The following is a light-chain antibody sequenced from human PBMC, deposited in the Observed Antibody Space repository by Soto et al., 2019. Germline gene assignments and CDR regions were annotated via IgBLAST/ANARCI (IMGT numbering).Light chain of an antibody. CDR2: SAS. Sequence: DIQLTQSPSVLSASVGDRVTITCRSSQGISNYLAWYQQKPGKAPKLLIYSASTLQSGVPSRLSGSGSGTDFTLTICCLQSEDFATYHCQQLNTLPFTFGQGTRLEI. CDR3: QQLNTLPFT. J-gene: IGKJ5*01. V-gene: IGKV1-9*01. CDR1: QGISNY.